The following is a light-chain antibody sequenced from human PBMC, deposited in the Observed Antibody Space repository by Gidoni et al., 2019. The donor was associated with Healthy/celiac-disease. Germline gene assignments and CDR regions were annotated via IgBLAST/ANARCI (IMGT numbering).Light chain of an antibody. V-gene: IGKV2-28*01. J-gene: IGKJ2*01. CDR1: QSLVHSNGYYY. CDR3: MQAIQTPRT. CDR2: LGS. Sequence: DFVMTQSPLPLPVPPGETASTSGRFSQSLVHSNGYYYLDWYLQKPGQSPQLLYYLGSNRASGVPNRFGGSGSSTDFTLKISRVEAEDVGVYCCMQAIQTPRTFGQGTKLEIK.